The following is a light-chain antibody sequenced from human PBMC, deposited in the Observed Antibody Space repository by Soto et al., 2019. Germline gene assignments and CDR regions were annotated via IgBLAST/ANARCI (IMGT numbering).Light chain of an antibody. CDR1: TSNIGATYD. CDR3: QSYDSSLSACDV. CDR2: GNR. V-gene: IGLV1-40*01. J-gene: IGLJ1*01. Sequence: QSVLTQPPSVSVAPGQRGTISCTGSTSNIGATYDVHWYQQLPGTAPKLLIYGNRNRPSRAPDRFPGCKSGTSASLAYTGLQGEDEADYYCQSYDSSLSACDVVRTGTNVPVL.